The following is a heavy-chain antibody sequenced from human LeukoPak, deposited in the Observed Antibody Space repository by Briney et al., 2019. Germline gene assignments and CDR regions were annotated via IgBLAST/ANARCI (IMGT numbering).Heavy chain of an antibody. CDR2: IIPIFGTA. D-gene: IGHD3-22*01. V-gene: IGHV1-69*05. J-gene: IGHJ4*02. CDR3: AGSYDSSGLIDY. Sequence: GSSVKVSCKASGGTFSSYAISWVRQAPGQGLEWMGRIIPIFGTANYAQKFQGRVTITTDESTSTAYMELSSLRYEDTAVYYCAGSYDSSGLIDYWGQGTLVTVSS. CDR1: GGTFSSYA.